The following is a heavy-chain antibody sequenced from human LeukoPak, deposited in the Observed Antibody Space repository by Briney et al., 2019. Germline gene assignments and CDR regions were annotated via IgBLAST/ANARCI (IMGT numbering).Heavy chain of an antibody. CDR2: LHRDGSV. CDR3: VRVHGGGY. CDR1: GSTVSDNN. J-gene: IGHJ4*02. Sequence: GGSLRLSCAASGSTVSDNNMIWVRQAPGKGLEWVSTLHRDGSVRYADSVNGRFTISRDDSKNTLSLQMSSLRDEDTAVYYCVRVHGGGYWGQGTLVTVSS. V-gene: IGHV3-53*01. D-gene: IGHD3-16*01.